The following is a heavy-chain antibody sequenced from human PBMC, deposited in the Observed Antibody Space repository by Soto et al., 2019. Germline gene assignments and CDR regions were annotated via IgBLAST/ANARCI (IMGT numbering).Heavy chain of an antibody. J-gene: IGHJ4*02. Sequence: ASVKVSCKASGYTFTGYFMHWVRQAPGQGLEGMGWINPNSGDTNYAQKFQGRVTMTRDTSINTASMDLSRLSSDDTAVYFCARVSIYYDSTGALDYWGQGTLVTVSS. CDR1: GYTFTGYF. CDR3: ARVSIYYDSTGALDY. V-gene: IGHV1-2*02. CDR2: INPNSGDT. D-gene: IGHD3-22*01.